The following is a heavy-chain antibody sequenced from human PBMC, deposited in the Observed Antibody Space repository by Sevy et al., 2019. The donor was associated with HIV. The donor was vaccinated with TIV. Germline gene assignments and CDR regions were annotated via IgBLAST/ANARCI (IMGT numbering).Heavy chain of an antibody. CDR1: GGSVTTGY. CDR2: VYDIGRT. CDR3: ARVRDYGSGSFSPWFGP. V-gene: IGHV4-59*02. J-gene: IGHJ5*02. D-gene: IGHD3-10*01. Sequence: SETLSLTCTVSGGSVTTGYWSWIRQPPGKGPEWIGYVYDIGRTAYSPPLKSRVTISLDTTKNQFSLQLNSITAADTAVYYCARVRDYGSGSFSPWFGPWGQGTLVTVSS.